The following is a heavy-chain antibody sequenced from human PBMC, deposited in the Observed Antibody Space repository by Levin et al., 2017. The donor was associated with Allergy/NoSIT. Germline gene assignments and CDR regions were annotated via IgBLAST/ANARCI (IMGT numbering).Heavy chain of an antibody. CDR3: ARGRGGYSSGWYLGY. Sequence: SETLSLTCAVYGGSFSGYYWSWIRQPPGKGLEWIGEINHSGSTNYNPSLKSRVTISVDTSKNQFSLKLSSVTAAATAVYYCARGRGGYSSGWYLGYWGQGTLVTVSS. CDR1: GGSFSGYY. D-gene: IGHD6-19*01. CDR2: INHSGST. V-gene: IGHV4-34*01. J-gene: IGHJ4*02.